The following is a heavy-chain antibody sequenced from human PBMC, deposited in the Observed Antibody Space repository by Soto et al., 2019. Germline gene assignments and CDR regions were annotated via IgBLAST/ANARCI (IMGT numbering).Heavy chain of an antibody. V-gene: IGHV1-58*01. D-gene: IGHD1-1*01. Sequence: SVKVSCKASGFTFTSSAVQWVRQARGQRLEWIGWIVVGSGNTNYAQKFQERVTITRDMSTSTAYMELSSLRSEDTAVYYCAAEKGMADWNLIMAVWGQGTTVTVSS. J-gene: IGHJ6*02. CDR2: IVVGSGNT. CDR3: AAEKGMADWNLIMAV. CDR1: GFTFTSSA.